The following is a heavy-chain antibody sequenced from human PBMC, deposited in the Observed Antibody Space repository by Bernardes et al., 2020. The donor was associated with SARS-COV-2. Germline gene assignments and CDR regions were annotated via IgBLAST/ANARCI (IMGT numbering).Heavy chain of an antibody. D-gene: IGHD6-6*01. J-gene: IGHJ4*02. V-gene: IGHV4-34*01. Sequence: LSLTCAVYGGSFSGYYWSWIRQPPGKGLEWIGEINHSGSTNYNPSLKSRVTISVDTSKNQFSLKLSSVTAADTAVYYCARGVWQLNDFDYWGQGTLVTVSS. CDR2: INHSGST. CDR3: ARGVWQLNDFDY. CDR1: GGSFSGYY.